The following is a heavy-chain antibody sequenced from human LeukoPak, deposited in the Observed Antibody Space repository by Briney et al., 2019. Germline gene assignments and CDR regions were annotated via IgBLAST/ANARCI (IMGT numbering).Heavy chain of an antibody. D-gene: IGHD6-13*01. CDR3: SGHGSSSY. V-gene: IGHV3-23*01. CDR2: ISGSGGST. Sequence: PGGSLRLSCAASGFTFSSYAMSWVRQAPGKGLEWVSAISGSGGSTYYADSVKGRFTISRDNSKNTLYLQMSSLRAEDTALYYASGHGSSSYWGQGTLVAVSS. CDR1: GFTFSSYA. J-gene: IGHJ4*02.